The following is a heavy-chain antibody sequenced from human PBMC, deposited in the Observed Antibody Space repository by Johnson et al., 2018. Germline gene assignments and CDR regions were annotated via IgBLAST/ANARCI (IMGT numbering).Heavy chain of an antibody. CDR2: IIPIFGTA. Sequence: QVQLVESGAEVKKPGSSVKVSCKASGGTFSSYAISWVRQAPGPGLEWMGGIIPIFGTANYAQKFQGRVTINADESTSTAYMELSSGRSEDTAVYYCEREGSVGATTGLIAFDIWGQGTMVTVSS. CDR1: GGTFSSYA. V-gene: IGHV1-69*01. D-gene: IGHD1-26*01. J-gene: IGHJ3*02. CDR3: EREGSVGATTGLIAFDI.